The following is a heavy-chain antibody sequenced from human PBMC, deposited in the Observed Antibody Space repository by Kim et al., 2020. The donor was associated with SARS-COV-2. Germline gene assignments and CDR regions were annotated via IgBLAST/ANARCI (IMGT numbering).Heavy chain of an antibody. Sequence: YEHSVKGRLTLTRDNAKNSLYLKMNSLKAEDTAVYYCARGYSSSWNLTDYWGQGTLVTVSS. J-gene: IGHJ4*02. CDR3: ARGYSSSWNLTDY. V-gene: IGHV3-21*01. D-gene: IGHD6-13*01.